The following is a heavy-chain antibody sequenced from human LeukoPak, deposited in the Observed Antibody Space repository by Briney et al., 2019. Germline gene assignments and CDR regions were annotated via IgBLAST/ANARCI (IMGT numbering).Heavy chain of an antibody. CDR3: AGAYGYNYFHY. D-gene: IGHD5-12*01. CDR1: GFTFSTYA. Sequence: GKSLRLSCAASGFTFSTYAMHWVRQAPGKGLEWVSVIYTDGSTYYADSVRGRFTISRDNSENTLYLQMNSLRAEDTALYYCAGAYGYNYFHYWGQGTLVTVSS. CDR2: IYTDGST. V-gene: IGHV3-53*01. J-gene: IGHJ4*02.